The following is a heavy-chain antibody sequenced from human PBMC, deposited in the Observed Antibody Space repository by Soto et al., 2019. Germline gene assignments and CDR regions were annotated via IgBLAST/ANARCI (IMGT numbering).Heavy chain of an antibody. J-gene: IGHJ6*03. CDR3: ARDRGYGSGSPTSLYYYYYMDV. D-gene: IGHD3-10*01. Sequence: SETLSLTCTVSGGSISSYYWSWIRQPPGKGLEWIGYIYYSGSTNYNPSLKSRVTISVDTSKNQFSLKLSSVTAADTAVYYCARDRGYGSGSPTSLYYYYYMDVWGKGTTVTVSS. V-gene: IGHV4-59*12. CDR1: GGSISSYY. CDR2: IYYSGST.